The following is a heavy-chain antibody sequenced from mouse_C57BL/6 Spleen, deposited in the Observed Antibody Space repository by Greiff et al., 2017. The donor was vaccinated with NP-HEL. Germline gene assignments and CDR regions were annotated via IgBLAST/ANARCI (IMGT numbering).Heavy chain of an antibody. CDR1: GFTFTSYW. D-gene: IGHD2-1*01. J-gene: IGHJ3*01. Sequence: QVQLQQPGAELVMPGASVRLSCKASGFTFTSYWMHWVKQRPGQGLEWIGEIDPSDSYTNYNQKFKDKASLTVDKSSSTAYMQLSSLTSEDSAVYYCARERASLDGNSFAYWGQGTLVTVSA. CDR3: ARERASLDGNSFAY. V-gene: IGHV1-69*01. CDR2: IDPSDSYT.